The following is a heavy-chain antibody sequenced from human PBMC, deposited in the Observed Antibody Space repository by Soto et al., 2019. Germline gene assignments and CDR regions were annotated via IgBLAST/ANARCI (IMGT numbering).Heavy chain of an antibody. CDR3: AKADEAEIHIAAAGTASDY. J-gene: IGHJ4*02. V-gene: IGHV3-23*01. CDR2: ISGSGGST. CDR1: GFTFSSYA. D-gene: IGHD6-13*01. Sequence: GGSLRLSCAASGFTFSSYAMSWVRQAPGKGLEWVSAISGSGGSTYYADSVKGRFTISRDNSKNTLYLQMNSLRAEDTAVYYCAKADEAEIHIAAAGTASDYWGQGTLVTVSS.